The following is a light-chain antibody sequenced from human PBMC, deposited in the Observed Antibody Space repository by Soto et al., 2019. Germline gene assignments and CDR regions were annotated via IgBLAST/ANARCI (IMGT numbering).Light chain of an antibody. CDR3: QQYGSSPRT. J-gene: IGKJ1*01. CDR2: AAS. V-gene: IGKV3-20*01. CDR1: QSISNSY. Sequence: EIVLTQSPGTLSLSPGERATLSCRASQSISNSYLAWHQQKPGQAPRLLIYAASSRATGIPYRFSGSGSGTDFTLTINRLEPEDFAVYYCQQYGSSPRTFGQGTKVEIK.